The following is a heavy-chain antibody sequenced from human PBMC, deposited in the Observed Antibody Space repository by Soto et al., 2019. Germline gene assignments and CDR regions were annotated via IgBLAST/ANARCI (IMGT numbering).Heavy chain of an antibody. CDR3: AKVQWLVPTGGYFDY. V-gene: IGHV3-23*01. Sequence: PGGSLRLSCAASGFTFSSYAMSWVRQAPGKGLEWVSAISGSGGSTYYADSVKGRFTISRDNSKNTLYLQMNSLRAEDTAVYYCAKVQWLVPTGGYFDYWGQGTLVTVSS. J-gene: IGHJ4*02. CDR1: GFTFSSYA. D-gene: IGHD6-19*01. CDR2: ISGSGGST.